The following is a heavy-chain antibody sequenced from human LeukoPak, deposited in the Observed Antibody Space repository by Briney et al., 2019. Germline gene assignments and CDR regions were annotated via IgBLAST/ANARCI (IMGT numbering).Heavy chain of an antibody. D-gene: IGHD6-19*01. CDR1: GFTFSSYA. Sequence: GGSLRLSCAASGFTFSSYAMSWVRQAPGKGPEWVSAISGSGGSTYYADSVKGRFTISRDNSKNTLYLQMNSLRAEDTAVYYCAGSGWYVVNWFDPWGQGTLVTVSS. J-gene: IGHJ5*02. CDR3: AGSGWYVVNWFDP. V-gene: IGHV3-23*01. CDR2: ISGSGGST.